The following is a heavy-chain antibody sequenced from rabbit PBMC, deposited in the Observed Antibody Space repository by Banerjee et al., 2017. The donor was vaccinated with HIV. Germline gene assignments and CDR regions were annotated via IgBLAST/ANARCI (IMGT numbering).Heavy chain of an antibody. CDR3: AIDRDTGTAYYFDL. CDR1: GVDFSSSYY. V-gene: IGHV1S45*01. J-gene: IGHJ4*01. CDR2: IYTGSSSGT. D-gene: IGHD7-1*01. Sequence: QEQLVEYGGDLVQPEGSLTLTCKDSGVDFSSSYYLSWVRQAPEKGLEWNGYIYTGSSSGTIHASWAKRRFTTSHTASPTVTLQLTSLTAADAAPYFCAIDRDTGTAYYFDLWGTGSLVIVS.